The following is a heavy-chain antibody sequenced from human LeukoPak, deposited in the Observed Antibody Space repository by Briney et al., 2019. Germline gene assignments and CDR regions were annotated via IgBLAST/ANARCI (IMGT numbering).Heavy chain of an antibody. J-gene: IGHJ6*02. CDR1: GGSFSGYY. CDR2: MYYTGRI. D-gene: IGHD6-13*01. CDR3: ARDWGIESSRGDFYYYGTDV. Sequence: RASETLSLTCAVYGGSFSGYYWSWIRQPPGKGLEWIGYMYYTGRINYNPSLRSRVTISVDTSKNQFSLKLSSVTAADTAVYYCARDWGIESSRGDFYYYGTDVWGQGTTVTVSS. V-gene: IGHV4-59*01.